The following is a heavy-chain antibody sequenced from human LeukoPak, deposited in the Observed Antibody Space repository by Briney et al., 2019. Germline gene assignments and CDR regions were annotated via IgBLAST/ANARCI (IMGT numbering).Heavy chain of an antibody. CDR1: GGSFSGYY. D-gene: IGHD3-3*01. Sequence: SETLSLTCAVYGGSFSGYYWSWIRQPPGKGLEWIGEINHSGSTNYNPSLKSRVTISVDTSKNQFSLKLSSVTAADTAVYYCARQYYDFWSGYHNYFDYWGQGTLVTVSS. CDR2: INHSGST. V-gene: IGHV4-34*01. CDR3: ARQYYDFWSGYHNYFDY. J-gene: IGHJ4*02.